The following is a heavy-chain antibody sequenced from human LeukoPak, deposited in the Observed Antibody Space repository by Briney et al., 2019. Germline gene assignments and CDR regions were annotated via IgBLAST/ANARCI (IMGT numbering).Heavy chain of an antibody. D-gene: IGHD5-12*01. J-gene: IGHJ4*02. CDR1: GFTFSSYS. CDR2: ISSNSSTI. CDR3: ARQEDIVATVDY. V-gene: IGHV3-48*04. Sequence: PGGSLRLSCAASGFTFSSYSMNWVRQAPGKGLEWASYISSNSSTIYYADSVKGRFTISRDNAKNSLYLQMNSLRAEDTAVYYCARQEDIVATVDYWGQGTLVTVSS.